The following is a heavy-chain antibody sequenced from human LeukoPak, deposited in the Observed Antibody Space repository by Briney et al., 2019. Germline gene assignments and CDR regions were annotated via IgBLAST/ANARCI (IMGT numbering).Heavy chain of an antibody. CDR3: ARTSIAARRANAFDI. Sequence: SETLPLTCVLYGGSFTDYYWSWVRQSPGKGLEWIGEINHSGTKRYNLSLKSRLIMSIDTSKNQFSLRLSSVTAADTVVYYCARTSIAARRANAFDIWGQGTMVTVSS. V-gene: IGHV4-34*01. J-gene: IGHJ3*02. D-gene: IGHD6-6*01. CDR1: GGSFTDYY. CDR2: INHSGTK.